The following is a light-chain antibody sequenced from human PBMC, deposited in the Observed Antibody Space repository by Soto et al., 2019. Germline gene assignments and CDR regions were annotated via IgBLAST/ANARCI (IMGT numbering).Light chain of an antibody. Sequence: EIVMTQSPATLSVSPGERATLSCRASQSVSSKLAWYQQKPGQAPRLLIYGASTRATGIPARFSGSGSGTDFTLNISSLQSEDFAVYYCQQYNSSPPITFGQGTRLEIK. J-gene: IGKJ5*01. CDR2: GAS. V-gene: IGKV3D-15*01. CDR1: QSVSSK. CDR3: QQYNSSPPIT.